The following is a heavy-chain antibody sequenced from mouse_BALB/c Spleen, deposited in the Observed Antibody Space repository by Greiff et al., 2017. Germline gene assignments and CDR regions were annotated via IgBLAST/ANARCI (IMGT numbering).Heavy chain of an antibody. CDR2: ISYSGST. V-gene: IGHV3-2*02. J-gene: IGHJ4*01. Sequence: EVQLQQSGPGLVKPSQSLSLTCTVTGYSITSDYAWNWIRQFPGNKLEWMGYISYSGSTSYNPSLKSRISITRDTSKNQFFLQLNSVTTEDTATYYCARLADYRYPGAMDYWGQGTSVTVSS. CDR3: ARLADYRYPGAMDY. CDR1: GYSITSDYA. D-gene: IGHD2-14*01.